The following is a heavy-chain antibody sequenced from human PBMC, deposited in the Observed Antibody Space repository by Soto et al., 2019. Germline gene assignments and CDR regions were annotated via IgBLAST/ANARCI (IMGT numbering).Heavy chain of an antibody. Sequence: GGSLRLSCVASEFTFSSYEMNWVRQAPGKGLEWVSYISSSGTTIYYTDSVKGRFTISRDNSKNTLYLQMNSLRAEDTAVYYCARVYRDRYYGMDVWGQGTTVTVSS. D-gene: IGHD5-12*01. CDR3: ARVYRDRYYGMDV. V-gene: IGHV3-48*03. CDR2: ISSSGTTI. J-gene: IGHJ6*02. CDR1: EFTFSSYE.